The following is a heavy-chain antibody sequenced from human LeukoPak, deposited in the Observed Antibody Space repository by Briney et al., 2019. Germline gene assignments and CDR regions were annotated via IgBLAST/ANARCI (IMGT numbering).Heavy chain of an antibody. CDR3: ASMLWAGYYYYGMDV. CDR2: MNPNSGNT. V-gene: IGHV1-8*01. CDR1: GYTLTSYD. J-gene: IGHJ6*02. Sequence: ASVKVSCKASGYTLTSYDINWVRQATGQGLEWMGWMNPNSGNTGYAQKFQGRVTMTRNTSISTAYMELSSLRSEDTAVYYCASMLWAGYYYYGMDVWGQGTTVTVSS. D-gene: IGHD2-8*01.